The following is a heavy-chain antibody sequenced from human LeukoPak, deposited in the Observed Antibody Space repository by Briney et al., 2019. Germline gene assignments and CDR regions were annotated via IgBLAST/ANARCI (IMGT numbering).Heavy chain of an antibody. Sequence: PSETLYLTCAVYGGSFSGYYWRWIRQPPGKGLEWIGEIHHSGSTNYNPSLKSRVTISVDSSKNQFSLKLSSVTAADTAVYYCARGARYYGSGTVGNYYYYMDVWGKGTTVTVSS. CDR3: ARGARYYGSGTVGNYYYYMDV. V-gene: IGHV4-34*01. CDR1: GGSFSGYY. J-gene: IGHJ6*03. D-gene: IGHD3-10*01. CDR2: IHHSGST.